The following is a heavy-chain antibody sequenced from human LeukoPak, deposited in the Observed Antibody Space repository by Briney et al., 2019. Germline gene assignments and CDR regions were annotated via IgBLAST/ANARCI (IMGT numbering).Heavy chain of an antibody. J-gene: IGHJ4*02. CDR1: GYTFTSYG. V-gene: IGHV1-18*04. D-gene: IGHD4-17*01. CDR2: ISACNGNT. Sequence: ASVKVSCKASGYTFTSYGISWVRQAPGQGLEWMGWISACNGNTNYAQKLQGRVTMTTDTSTSTAYMELRSLRSDDTAVYYCAASDYGDVFDYWGQGALVTVSS. CDR3: AASDYGDVFDY.